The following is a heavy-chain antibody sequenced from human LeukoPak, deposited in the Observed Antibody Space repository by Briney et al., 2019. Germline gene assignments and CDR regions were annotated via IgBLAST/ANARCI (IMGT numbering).Heavy chain of an antibody. J-gene: IGHJ5*02. CDR3: ARRKRSGCSSTSCLLNWFDP. D-gene: IGHD2-2*01. V-gene: IGHV4-34*01. Sequence: SPTLSLTCAVDGGSFSGYYCSWIRHHPGKWLKLNWEINHRGTTNYNPSLKSRATISVATSKNRFTLKRTSVTATTTAGVSFARRKRSGCSSTSCLLNWFDPWGQGTLVTVSS. CDR2: INHRGTT. CDR1: GGSFSGYY.